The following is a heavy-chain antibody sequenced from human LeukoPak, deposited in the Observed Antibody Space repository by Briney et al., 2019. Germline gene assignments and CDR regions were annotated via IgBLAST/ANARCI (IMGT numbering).Heavy chain of an antibody. CDR2: ISGSGGST. Sequence: GRSLRLSCAASGFTFSSYAMHWVRQAPGKGLKWVSAISGSGGSTYYADSVKGRFTISRDNSKNTLYLQMNSLRAEDTAVYYCAKDQQVLRYFDWSMGDYFDYWGQGTLVTVSS. CDR1: GFTFSSYA. D-gene: IGHD3-9*01. J-gene: IGHJ4*02. CDR3: AKDQQVLRYFDWSMGDYFDY. V-gene: IGHV3-23*01.